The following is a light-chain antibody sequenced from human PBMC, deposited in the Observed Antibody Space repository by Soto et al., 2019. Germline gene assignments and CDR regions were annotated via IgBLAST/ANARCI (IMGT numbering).Light chain of an antibody. Sequence: AIQMTQSPSSLSASVGDRVTIPCRARQGLRNDLGWYQQKPGKAPKLLIYAASSLQSGVPSRFSGSGSGTDFTLTISSLQPEDFATYYCLQDYNYPRTFGQGTKVEIK. V-gene: IGKV1-6*01. J-gene: IGKJ1*01. CDR3: LQDYNYPRT. CDR2: AAS. CDR1: QGLRND.